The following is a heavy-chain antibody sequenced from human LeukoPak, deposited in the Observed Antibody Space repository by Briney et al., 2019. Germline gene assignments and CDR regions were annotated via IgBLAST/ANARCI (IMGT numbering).Heavy chain of an antibody. V-gene: IGHV1-24*01. Sequence: ASVKVSCKVSGYTFTELSMHWVRQAPGKGLEWMGGFDPEDGETIYAQKFQGRVTMTEDTSTDTAYMELSSLRSEDTAVYYCATRSFYYRDAFDIWGQGTMVTVSS. CDR3: ATRSFYYRDAFDI. J-gene: IGHJ3*02. CDR2: FDPEDGET. D-gene: IGHD3-10*01. CDR1: GYTFTELS.